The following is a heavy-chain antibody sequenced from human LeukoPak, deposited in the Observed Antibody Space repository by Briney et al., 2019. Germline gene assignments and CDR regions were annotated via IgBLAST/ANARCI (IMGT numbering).Heavy chain of an antibody. Sequence: PGGSLRLSCAASGFTFSSYAMSWVRQAPGKGLEWVSAISGSGGSTYYADSGKGWFTISRHNSKNTLYLQMNSLRAEDTAVYYCAKAPGSPDFDYWRQGPLVPVSS. CDR3: AKAPGSPDFDY. V-gene: IGHV3-23*01. J-gene: IGHJ4*02. CDR2: ISGSGGST. CDR1: GFTFSSYA. D-gene: IGHD1-14*01.